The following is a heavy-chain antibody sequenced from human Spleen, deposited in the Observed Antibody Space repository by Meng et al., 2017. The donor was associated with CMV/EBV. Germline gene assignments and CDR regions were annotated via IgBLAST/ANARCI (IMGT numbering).Heavy chain of an antibody. CDR3: ARGGVPAAHWYFDL. Sequence: GGSLRLSCAASGFTVSSNYMSWVRQAPGKGLEWVSVIYSGGSTYYADSVKGRFTISRDNTKNTLYLQMNSLRAEDTAVFYCARGGVPAAHWYFDLWGRGTLVTVSS. J-gene: IGHJ2*01. V-gene: IGHV3-53*01. CDR1: GFTVSSNY. D-gene: IGHD2-2*01. CDR2: IYSGGST.